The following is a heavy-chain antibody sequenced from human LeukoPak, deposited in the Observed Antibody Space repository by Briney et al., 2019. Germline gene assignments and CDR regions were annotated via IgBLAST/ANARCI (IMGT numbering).Heavy chain of an antibody. Sequence: GASVKVSCKASGGTFSSYAISWVRQAPGQGLEWMGWISAYNGNTNYAQKLQGRVTMTTDTSTSTAYMELRSLRSDDTAVYYCARSSGDYVAFDIWGQGTMVTVSS. CDR1: GGTFSSYA. V-gene: IGHV1-18*01. CDR2: ISAYNGNT. D-gene: IGHD4-17*01. J-gene: IGHJ3*02. CDR3: ARSSGDYVAFDI.